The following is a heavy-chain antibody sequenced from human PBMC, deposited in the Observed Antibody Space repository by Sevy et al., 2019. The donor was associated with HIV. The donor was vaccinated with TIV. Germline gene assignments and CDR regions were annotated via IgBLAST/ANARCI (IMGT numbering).Heavy chain of an antibody. J-gene: IGHJ3*02. CDR2: VIPISGMA. D-gene: IGHD1-7*01. CDR1: GGTFSTYG. V-gene: IGHV1-69*10. Sequence: ASVKVSCKASGGTFSTYGISWVRQAPGQGLEWMGVVIPISGMANSAQKFQGRVTVTADKSMGTAYMELSSLRPEDTAVYYCAREGITGTLGAFDIWGQGTMVTVSS. CDR3: AREGITGTLGAFDI.